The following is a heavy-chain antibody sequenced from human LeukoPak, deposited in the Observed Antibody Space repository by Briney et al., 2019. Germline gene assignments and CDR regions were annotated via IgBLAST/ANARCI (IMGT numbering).Heavy chain of an antibody. Sequence: GGSLRLSCAASGFTFSSYWMNWVRQAPGKGLEWVSYISSSGSTIYYADSVKGRFTISRDNAKNSLYLQMNSLRAEDTAVYYCARDRVYCSSTSCYSPTSLFDPWGQGTLVTVSS. J-gene: IGHJ5*02. D-gene: IGHD2-2*01. V-gene: IGHV3-48*04. CDR2: ISSSGSTI. CDR1: GFTFSSYW. CDR3: ARDRVYCSSTSCYSPTSLFDP.